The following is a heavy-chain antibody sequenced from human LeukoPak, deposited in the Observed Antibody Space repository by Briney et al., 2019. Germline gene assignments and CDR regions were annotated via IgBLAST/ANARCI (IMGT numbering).Heavy chain of an antibody. CDR2: INPNSGGT. V-gene: IGHV1-2*02. J-gene: IGHJ4*02. Sequence: GASVKVSCKASGYTFTGYYMHWVRQAPGQGLEWMGWINPNSGGTNYAQKLQGRVTMTTGTSTSTAYMELRSLRSDDTAVYYCARDVDTSGYDFDYWGQGTLVTVSS. D-gene: IGHD5-12*01. CDR3: ARDVDTSGYDFDY. CDR1: GYTFTGYY.